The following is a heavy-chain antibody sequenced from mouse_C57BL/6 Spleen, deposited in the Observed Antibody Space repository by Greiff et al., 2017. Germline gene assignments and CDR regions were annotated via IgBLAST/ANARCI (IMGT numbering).Heavy chain of an antibody. CDR3: ARLRHDYDMYYAMDY. V-gene: IGHV1-55*01. CDR2: IYPGSGST. D-gene: IGHD2-4*01. CDR1: GYTFTSYW. J-gene: IGHJ4*01. Sequence: VQLQQPGAELVKPGASVKMSCKASGYTFTSYWITWVKQRPGQGLEWIGDIYPGSGSTNYNEKFKSKATLTVDTSSSPAYMQLSSLTSEDSAVYYCARLRHDYDMYYAMDYWGQGTSVTVSS.